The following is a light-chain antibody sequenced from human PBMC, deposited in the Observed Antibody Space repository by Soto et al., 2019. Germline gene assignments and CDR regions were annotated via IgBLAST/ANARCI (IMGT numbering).Light chain of an antibody. Sequence: IQITQSPSSLSASVGHRPTITCGASQSISMYLNWYKQKPGKAPKLLSYAASSLQSGVPSRFRGSGSGTDFTLTITSLKPEAFETYYCQQSYRTPWTFGQGTKVDIK. J-gene: IGKJ1*01. CDR2: AAS. V-gene: IGKV1-39*01. CDR1: QSISMY. CDR3: QQSYRTPWT.